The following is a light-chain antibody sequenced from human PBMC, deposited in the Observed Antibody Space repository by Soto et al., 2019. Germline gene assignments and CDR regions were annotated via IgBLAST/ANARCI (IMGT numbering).Light chain of an antibody. CDR1: QSVSSN. Sequence: EIVMTQSPATLSVSPGERATLSCRASQSVSSNLAWYQQKPGQAPRLLIYGASTRATGIPARFSGSGSGTEFTLTISSLQSEYFAVYYCQQYNNLPQTFGQGTSVDIK. CDR3: QQYNNLPQT. J-gene: IGKJ1*01. V-gene: IGKV3-15*01. CDR2: GAS.